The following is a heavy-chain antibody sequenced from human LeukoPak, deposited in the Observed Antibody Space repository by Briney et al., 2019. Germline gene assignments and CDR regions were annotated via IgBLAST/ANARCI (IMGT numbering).Heavy chain of an antibody. CDR2: ITTGGGSP. D-gene: IGHD3-22*01. V-gene: IGHV3-23*01. J-gene: IGHJ1*01. CDR1: GFTFSSYA. Sequence: GGSLRLSCAASGFTFSSYAMSWVRQAPGKGLEWVSSITTGGGSPSYADSVRGRFTISRDNSKNTLYLQMNSLRAEDTALYYCVCYDNAAEYFHYWGQGTLVTVSS. CDR3: VCYDNAAEYFHY.